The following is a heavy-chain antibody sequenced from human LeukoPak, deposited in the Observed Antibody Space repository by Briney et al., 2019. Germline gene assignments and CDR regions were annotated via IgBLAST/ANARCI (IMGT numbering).Heavy chain of an antibody. Sequence: AGGSLRLSCAASGFTFSSYGMHWVRQAPGKGLEWVAFIRYDGSNKYYADSVKGRFTISRDNSKNTLYLQMNSLRAEDTAVYYCAKVSMFYCSSTTCHLDYWGQGTLVTVSS. CDR2: IRYDGSNK. CDR1: GFTFSSYG. J-gene: IGHJ4*02. D-gene: IGHD2-2*01. V-gene: IGHV3-30*02. CDR3: AKVSMFYCSSTTCHLDY.